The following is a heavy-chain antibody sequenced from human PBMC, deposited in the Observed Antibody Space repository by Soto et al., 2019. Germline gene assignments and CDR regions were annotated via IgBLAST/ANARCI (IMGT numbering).Heavy chain of an antibody. CDR1: GGSISSYY. CDR2: IYYSGST. D-gene: IGHD3-9*01. J-gene: IGHJ4*02. Sequence: SETLSVTCPVSGGSISSYYWRWIRKPPGKGLEWIGYIYYSGSTDYNPSLKSRVTISVDTSKNQFSLKLSSVTAADTAVYYCARSGVGGYYDTLTGYYSPPSTYYFDYWGQGTLVTVSS. V-gene: IGHV4-59*08. CDR3: ARSGVGGYYDTLTGYYSPPSTYYFDY.